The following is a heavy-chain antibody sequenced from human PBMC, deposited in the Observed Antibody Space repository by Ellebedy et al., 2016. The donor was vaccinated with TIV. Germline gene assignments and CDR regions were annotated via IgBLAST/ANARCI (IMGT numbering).Heavy chain of an antibody. CDR2: INPNSGGT. Sequence: ASVKVSXXASGYTFTGYYMHWVRQAPGQGLEWMGWINPNSGGTNYAQKFQGRVTMTRDTSISTAYMELSRLRSDDTAVYSCARTQGSWSAGSCFRLIGYWGQGTLVTVSS. CDR3: ARTQGSWSAGSCFRLIGY. CDR1: GYTFTGYY. D-gene: IGHD2-15*01. V-gene: IGHV1-2*02. J-gene: IGHJ4*02.